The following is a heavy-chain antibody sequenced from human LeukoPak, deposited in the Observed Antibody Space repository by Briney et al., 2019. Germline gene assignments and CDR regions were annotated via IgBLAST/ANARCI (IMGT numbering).Heavy chain of an antibody. CDR2: ISWNSGSI. Sequence: GGSLRLSCAASGFTFDDYAMHWVRQAPGKGLEWVSGISWNSGSIGYADSVKGRFTISRDNAKNSLYLQMNSLRAEDTALYYCAKDGLVRHPRLYNWFDPWGQGTLVTVSS. V-gene: IGHV3-9*01. J-gene: IGHJ5*02. D-gene: IGHD6-13*01. CDR1: GFTFDDYA. CDR3: AKDGLVRHPRLYNWFDP.